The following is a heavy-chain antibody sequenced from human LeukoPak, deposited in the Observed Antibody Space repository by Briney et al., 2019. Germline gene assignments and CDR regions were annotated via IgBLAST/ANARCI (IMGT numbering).Heavy chain of an antibody. CDR3: ARGNPNYDFWSGSTSGFDP. CDR2: IYHSGST. Sequence: SETLSLTCTVSGGSISSGGYSWSWIRQPPGKGLEWIGYIYHSGSTYYNPSLKSRVTISVDRSKNQFSLKLSSVTAADTAVYYCARGNPNYDFWSGSTSGFDPWGQGTLVTVSS. J-gene: IGHJ5*02. D-gene: IGHD3-3*01. CDR1: GGSISSGGYS. V-gene: IGHV4-30-2*01.